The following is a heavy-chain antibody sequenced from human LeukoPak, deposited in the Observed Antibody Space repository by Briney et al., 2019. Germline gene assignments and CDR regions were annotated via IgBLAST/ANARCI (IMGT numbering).Heavy chain of an antibody. J-gene: IGHJ5*02. D-gene: IGHD1-26*01. Sequence: GGSLRLSCAASGFTFSNAWVTWVRQAPGKGLEWVAVISYDGSNKYYADSVKGRFTISRDNSKNTLYLQMNSLRAEDTAVYYCAKDLAGSYYDTSGPFDPWGQGTLVTVSS. CDR2: ISYDGSNK. V-gene: IGHV3-30*18. CDR3: AKDLAGSYYDTSGPFDP. CDR1: GFTFSNAW.